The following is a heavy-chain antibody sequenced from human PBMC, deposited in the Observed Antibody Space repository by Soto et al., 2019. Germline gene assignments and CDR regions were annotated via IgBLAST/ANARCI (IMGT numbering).Heavy chain of an antibody. CDR3: AKDGGITGTTWCFDL. Sequence: EVQLVESGGGLVQPGRSLRLSCAASGFTFDDYAMHWVRQAPGKGLEWVSGISWNSGSIGYADSVKGRFTISRDNAKNSLYLQMNSLRAEDSALYYCAKDGGITGTTWCFDLWGRGTLVTVSS. D-gene: IGHD1-7*01. J-gene: IGHJ2*01. V-gene: IGHV3-9*01. CDR2: ISWNSGSI. CDR1: GFTFDDYA.